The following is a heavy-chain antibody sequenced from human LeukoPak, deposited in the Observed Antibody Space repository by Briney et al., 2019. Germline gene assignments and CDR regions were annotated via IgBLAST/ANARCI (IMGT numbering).Heavy chain of an antibody. Sequence: GGSLRLSCAASGFTFSSYWMHWVRQAPGKGLVWVSRINSDGSSTSYADSVKGRFTISRDNAKNTLYLRMNSLRAEDTAIYYCARKPLSGGYGGTIDYWGQETLVTVSS. J-gene: IGHJ4*02. CDR1: GFTFSSYW. CDR2: INSDGSST. D-gene: IGHD5-12*01. CDR3: ARKPLSGGYGGTIDY. V-gene: IGHV3-74*01.